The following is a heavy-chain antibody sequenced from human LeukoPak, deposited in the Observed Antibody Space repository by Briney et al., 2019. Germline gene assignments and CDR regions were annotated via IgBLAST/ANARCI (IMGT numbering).Heavy chain of an antibody. V-gene: IGHV1-69*04. D-gene: IGHD2-15*01. CDR1: GGTFSSYA. Sequence: ASVKVSCKASGGTFSSYAISWVRQAPGQGLEWMGRIIPILGIANYAQKFQGRVTITADKSTSTAYMELSSLRSEGTAVYYCARACSGGSCYENWFDPWGQGTLVTVSS. CDR3: ARACSGGSCYENWFDP. CDR2: IIPILGIA. J-gene: IGHJ5*02.